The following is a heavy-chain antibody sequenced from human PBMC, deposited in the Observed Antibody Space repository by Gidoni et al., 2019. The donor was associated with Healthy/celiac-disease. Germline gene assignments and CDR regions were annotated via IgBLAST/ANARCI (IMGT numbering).Heavy chain of an antibody. CDR2: INPNSGGT. V-gene: IGHV1-2*06. CDR3: ARGHTAMVNVYYYGMDV. Sequence: QVQLVQSGAEVKKPGASVKVSCKASGYTFTGYYMHWVRQAPGQGLEWMGRINPNSGGTNYAQKFQGRVTMTRDTSISTAYMELSRLRSDDTAVYYCARGHTAMVNVYYYGMDVWGQGTTVTVSS. D-gene: IGHD5-18*01. J-gene: IGHJ6*02. CDR1: GYTFTGYY.